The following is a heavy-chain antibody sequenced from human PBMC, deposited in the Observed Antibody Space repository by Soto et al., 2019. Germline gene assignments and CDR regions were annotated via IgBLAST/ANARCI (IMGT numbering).Heavy chain of an antibody. Sequence: QITLEESGPSLVKPTQTLTLTCTFSGFSLKNSGVGVAWIRQPPGKALEWLALISWNDDKRYRPTLKHRININKDTSTNQGVLTMTNMDTVDTGTYYSAHRRGIAAIATVDYWGQGMLVTVSS. CDR3: AHRRGIAAIATVDY. CDR2: ISWNDDK. D-gene: IGHD6-13*01. J-gene: IGHJ4*02. V-gene: IGHV2-5*01. CDR1: GFSLKNSGVG.